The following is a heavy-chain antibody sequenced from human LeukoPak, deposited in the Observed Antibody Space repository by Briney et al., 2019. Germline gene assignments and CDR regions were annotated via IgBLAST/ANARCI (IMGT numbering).Heavy chain of an antibody. J-gene: IGHJ4*02. Sequence: PGRSLRLSCAASGFTFSSYGMHWVRQAPGKGLEWVAVIWYDGSNKYYADSVKGRFTISRDNSKNTLYLQMNSLRAEDTAVYYCARASRGDAYYYDSSGYHPFDYWGQGTLVTVSS. V-gene: IGHV3-33*01. CDR3: ARASRGDAYYYDSSGYHPFDY. CDR2: IWYDGSNK. CDR1: GFTFSSYG. D-gene: IGHD3-22*01.